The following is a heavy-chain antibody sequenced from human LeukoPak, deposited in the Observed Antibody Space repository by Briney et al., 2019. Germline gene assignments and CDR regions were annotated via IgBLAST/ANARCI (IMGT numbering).Heavy chain of an antibody. V-gene: IGHV4-39*07. J-gene: IGHJ5*02. D-gene: IGHD3-10*01. Sequence: SETLSLTCTVSGGSISSSSYYWGWIRQPPGKGLEWIGSIYYSGSTNYNPSLKSRVTISVDTSKNQFSLKLSSVTAADTAVYYCARGPRFGELLWHWFDPWGQGTLVTVSS. CDR2: IYYSGST. CDR3: ARGPRFGELLWHWFDP. CDR1: GGSISSSSYY.